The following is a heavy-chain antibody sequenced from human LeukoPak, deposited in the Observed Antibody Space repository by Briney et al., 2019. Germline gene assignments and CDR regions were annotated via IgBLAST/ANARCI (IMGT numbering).Heavy chain of an antibody. Sequence: QPGRSLRLSCAASGFTFSSYAMSSVRQAPGKGLEWVSAISGSGGSTYYADSVKGRFTISRDNSKNTLYLQMNSLRAEDTAVYYCAKNVRALRFLDWAYYFDYWGQGTLVTVSS. J-gene: IGHJ4*02. CDR1: GFTFSSYA. D-gene: IGHD3-3*01. CDR2: ISGSGGST. CDR3: AKNVRALRFLDWAYYFDY. V-gene: IGHV3-23*01.